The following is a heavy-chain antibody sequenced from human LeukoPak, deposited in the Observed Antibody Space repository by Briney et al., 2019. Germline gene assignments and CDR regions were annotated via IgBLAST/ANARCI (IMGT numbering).Heavy chain of an antibody. CDR1: GFIFSSFT. J-gene: IGHJ4*02. CDR3: GGGYDSAWYYFDY. V-gene: IGHV3-48*04. Sequence: GGSLRLSCAASGFIFSSFTMNWVRRAPGKGLEWISYINIGETSILYADSVKGRFTISRDVAKNSLYLQMNSLRAEDTAVYYCGGGYDSAWYYFDYWGQGTLVTVSS. CDR2: INIGETSI. D-gene: IGHD5-12*01.